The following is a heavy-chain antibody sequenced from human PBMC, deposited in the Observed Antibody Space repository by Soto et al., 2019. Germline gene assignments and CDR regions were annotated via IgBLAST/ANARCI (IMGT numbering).Heavy chain of an antibody. Sequence: SVKVSCKASGGTFSSYTISWVRQAPGQGLEWMGRIIPILGIANYAQKFQGRVTITADKSTSTAYMELSSLRSEDTAVYYCARKVFFSGGSGYGNWFAPWGRGSLDTVSA. CDR2: IIPILGIA. V-gene: IGHV1-69*02. J-gene: IGHJ5*02. CDR3: ARKVFFSGGSGYGNWFAP. D-gene: IGHD2-15*01. CDR1: GGTFSSYT.